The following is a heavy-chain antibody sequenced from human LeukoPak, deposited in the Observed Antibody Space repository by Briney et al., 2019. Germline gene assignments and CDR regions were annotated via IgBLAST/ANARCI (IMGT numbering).Heavy chain of an antibody. D-gene: IGHD5-24*01. CDR2: ISSSGSTI. CDR1: GFTFSSYE. V-gene: IGHV3-48*03. Sequence: PGGSLRLSCAASGFTFSSYEMNWVRQAPGKGLEWVSYISSSGSTIYYADSVKGRFTISRDNSKSTLYLQINTLRAEDTAIYYCAKDCGWLHFCSWGQGTLVTVSS. J-gene: IGHJ5*02. CDR3: AKDCGWLHFCS.